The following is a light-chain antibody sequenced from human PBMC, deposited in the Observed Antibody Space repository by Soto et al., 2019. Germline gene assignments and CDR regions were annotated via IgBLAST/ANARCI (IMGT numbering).Light chain of an antibody. V-gene: IGKV2-28*01. J-gene: IGKJ3*01. CDR1: QSLLHSNGYNY. CDR3: MQDLQTPFFT. Sequence: DIVMTQSPLSLPVTPGEPASISCRSSQSLLHSNGYNYLDWYLQKPGQSTQLLIYLGSNRSSGVPDRFSGSGSGTDFTLKISRVEAEDVGVYYCMQDLQTPFFTFGPGTKVDIK. CDR2: LGS.